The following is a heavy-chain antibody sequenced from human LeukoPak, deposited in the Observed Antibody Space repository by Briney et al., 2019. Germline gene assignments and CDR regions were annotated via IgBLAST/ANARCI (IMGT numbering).Heavy chain of an antibody. J-gene: IGHJ6*02. D-gene: IGHD2-15*01. V-gene: IGHV4-59*01. CDR3: ARDSRVVVVAGYYYYGMDV. CDR1: GGSISSYY. CDR2: IYYSGST. Sequence: SETLSLTCTVTGGSISSYYWGWIRQPPGKGLEWIGYIYYSGSTNYNPSLKSRVTISVDTPKNQFSLKLSSVTAADTAVYYCARDSRVVVVAGYYYYGMDVWGQGTTVTVSS.